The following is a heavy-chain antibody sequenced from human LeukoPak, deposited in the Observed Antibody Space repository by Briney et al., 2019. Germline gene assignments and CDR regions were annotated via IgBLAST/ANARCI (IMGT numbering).Heavy chain of an antibody. CDR1: GGSISSYY. V-gene: IGHV4-59*08. CDR2: IYYSGST. D-gene: IGHD3-3*01. Sequence: SETLSLTCTVSGGSISSYYWSWIRQPPGKGLEWIGYIYYSGSTNYNPSLKSRVTISVDTSKNQFSLKLSSVTAADTAVYYCARLPMGSFGVVTHHFDYWGRGTLVTVSS. J-gene: IGHJ4*02. CDR3: ARLPMGSFGVVTHHFDY.